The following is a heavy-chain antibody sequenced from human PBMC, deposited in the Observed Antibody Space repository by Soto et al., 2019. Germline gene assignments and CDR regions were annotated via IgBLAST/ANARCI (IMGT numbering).Heavy chain of an antibody. CDR3: ARVGGYCSSTSCYGDYYYGMDV. CDR1: GGTFSSYA. D-gene: IGHD2-2*01. J-gene: IGHJ6*02. CDR2: IIPIFGTA. Sequence: ASVKVSCKASGGTFSSYAISWVRQAPGQGLEWMGGIIPIFGTANYAQKFQGRVTITADESTSTAYMELSSLRSEDTAVYYCARVGGYCSSTSCYGDYYYGMDVWGQGTTVTVSS. V-gene: IGHV1-69*13.